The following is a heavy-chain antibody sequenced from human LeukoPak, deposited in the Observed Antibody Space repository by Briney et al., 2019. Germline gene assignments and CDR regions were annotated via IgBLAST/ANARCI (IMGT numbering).Heavy chain of an antibody. CDR2: IYSGGST. CDR1: GFTVSSNY. D-gene: IGHD1-7*01. V-gene: IGHV3-66*02. J-gene: IGHJ4*02. Sequence: GGPLRLSCAASGFTVSSNYMSWVRQAPGKGLEWVSVIYSGGSTYYADSVKGRFTISRDNSKNTLYLQMNSLRAEDTAVYYCARDNWNYVALFDYWGQGTLVTVSS. CDR3: ARDNWNYVALFDY.